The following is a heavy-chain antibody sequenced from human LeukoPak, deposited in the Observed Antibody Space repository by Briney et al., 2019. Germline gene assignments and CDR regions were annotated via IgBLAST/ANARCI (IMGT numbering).Heavy chain of an antibody. CDR2: ISTSSSYI. V-gene: IGHV3-21*01. Sequence: PGGSLRLSCAASGFTFSSYYMIWVRQAPGKGLEWVPSISTSSSYIYYADSLKGRFTISRDNAKNSLYLQMNSLRAEDTTVYYCARSVGATVVVFDYWGQGTLVTVSS. CDR3: ARSVGATVVVFDY. J-gene: IGHJ4*02. D-gene: IGHD1-26*01. CDR1: GFTFSSYY.